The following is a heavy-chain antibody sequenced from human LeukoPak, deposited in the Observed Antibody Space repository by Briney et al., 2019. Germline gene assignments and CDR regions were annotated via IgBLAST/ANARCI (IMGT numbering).Heavy chain of an antibody. CDR3: AKDRCSNGIGCYYYYMDV. D-gene: IGHD2-8*01. J-gene: IGHJ6*03. V-gene: IGHV3-7*01. CDR2: IRQDGNEE. CDR1: GFTFRDYW. Sequence: GGSLRLSCAASGFTFRDYWMSWVRQAPGKGLEWVANIRQDGNEEHYVDSVKGRFTISRDNSKNTLYLQMNSLRAEDTAVYYCAKDRCSNGIGCYYYYMDVWGKGTTVTISS.